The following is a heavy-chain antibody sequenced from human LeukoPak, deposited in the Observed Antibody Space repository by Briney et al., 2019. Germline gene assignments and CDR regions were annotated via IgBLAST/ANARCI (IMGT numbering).Heavy chain of an antibody. Sequence: GGSLRLSCAASGFTFSSYAMSWVRQAPEKGLEWVSTISNSGDNTYYADSVKGRFTISRDNSKNTLYLQINSLRAEDTAVYFCAKDRLGGPYFFHYWGQGTLVTVSS. V-gene: IGHV3-23*01. D-gene: IGHD3-16*01. J-gene: IGHJ4*02. CDR2: ISNSGDNT. CDR3: AKDRLGGPYFFHY. CDR1: GFTFSSYA.